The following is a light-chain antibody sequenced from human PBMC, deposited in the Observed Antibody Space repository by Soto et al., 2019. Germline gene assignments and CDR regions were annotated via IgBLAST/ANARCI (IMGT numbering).Light chain of an antibody. Sequence: DIQMTQSPSTLSASVGDGVTITCRASQNISVWLAWYQQRPGKAPKFLIYDASNLETGVSSRFSGSGSGTEFTLTIRSLQPDHFATYYCQQYDSSSPTFGQGTKLEIK. J-gene: IGKJ2*01. V-gene: IGKV1-5*01. CDR3: QQYDSSSPT. CDR1: QNISVW. CDR2: DAS.